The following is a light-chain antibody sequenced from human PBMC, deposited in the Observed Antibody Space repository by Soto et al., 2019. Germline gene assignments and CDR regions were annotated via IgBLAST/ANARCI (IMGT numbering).Light chain of an antibody. Sequence: AIQLTQSPSSLSTSVGDRVTITCRASQDISSALVWYQQKPGNAPRVLIYSASTLQSGVPSRFSGSGSGTEFTLSLSSLQPEDFATYYCQQYKDYPITFGQGTRLET. CDR2: SAS. CDR3: QQYKDYPIT. V-gene: IGKV1D-13*01. J-gene: IGKJ5*01. CDR1: QDISSA.